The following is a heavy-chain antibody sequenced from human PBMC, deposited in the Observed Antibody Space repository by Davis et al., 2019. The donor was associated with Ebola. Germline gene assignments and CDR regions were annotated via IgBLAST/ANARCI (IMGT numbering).Heavy chain of an antibody. CDR2: VYHSGTT. CDR3: SERGSSV. J-gene: IGHJ4*02. D-gene: IGHD3-10*01. V-gene: IGHV4-38-2*01. Sequence: PSETLSLTCAVSGYSISSGSYWGWIRQPPGKGLEWIGSVYHSGTTYYNPSLKSRVTISVDTSKNQFSLKLTSVTAADTAMYYCSERGSSVWGQGTLVTVSS. CDR1: GYSISSGSY.